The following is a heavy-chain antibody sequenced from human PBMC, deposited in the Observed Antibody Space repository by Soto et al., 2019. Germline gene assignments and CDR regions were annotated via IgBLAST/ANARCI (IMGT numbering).Heavy chain of an antibody. CDR2: ISYDGSNK. Sequence: GGSLRLSCAASGFTFSSYGMHWVRQAPGKGLEWVAVISYDGSNKYYADSVKGRFTISRDNSKNRLYLQMNSLRAEDMAVYYCAKDRRSGWYGPHQYYYYYGMDVWGQGTTVTVSS. J-gene: IGHJ6*02. V-gene: IGHV3-30*18. D-gene: IGHD6-19*01. CDR3: AKDRRSGWYGPHQYYYYYGMDV. CDR1: GFTFSSYG.